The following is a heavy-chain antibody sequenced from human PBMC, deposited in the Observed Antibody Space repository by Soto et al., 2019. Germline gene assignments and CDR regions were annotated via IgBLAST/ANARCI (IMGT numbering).Heavy chain of an antibody. CDR3: ARVALSSDFWSGYPSDYYYGMDV. CDR2: ISSSSSTI. Sequence: HPGGSLRLSCAASGFTFSSYGMNWVRQAPGKGLEGVSYISSSSSTIYYADSVKGRFTISRDNAKNSLYLQMNSLRDEDTAVYYCARVALSSDFWSGYPSDYYYGMDVWGQGTTVTASS. D-gene: IGHD3-3*01. CDR1: GFTFSSYG. V-gene: IGHV3-48*02. J-gene: IGHJ6*02.